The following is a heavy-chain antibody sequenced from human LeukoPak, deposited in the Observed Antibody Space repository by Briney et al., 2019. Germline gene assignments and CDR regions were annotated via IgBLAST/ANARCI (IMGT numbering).Heavy chain of an antibody. CDR3: ARDRGPDSSGWYYYYGMDV. CDR2: ISAYNGNT. J-gene: IGHJ6*02. V-gene: IGHV1-18*01. D-gene: IGHD6-19*01. CDR1: GYTFTSYG. Sequence: ASVKLSCKASGYTFTSYGISWVRHAPGQGLERMGWISAYNGNTNYAQKPQGRVTMTTDTSTSTAYMELRSLRSDDTAVYYCARDRGPDSSGWYYYYGMDVWGQGTTVTVPS.